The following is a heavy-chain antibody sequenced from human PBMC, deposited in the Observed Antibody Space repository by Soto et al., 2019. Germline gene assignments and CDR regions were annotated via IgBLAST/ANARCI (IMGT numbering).Heavy chain of an antibody. CDR1: GFTFRDYS. J-gene: IGHJ4*02. D-gene: IGHD2-15*01. Sequence: GGSLRLSCAASGFTFRDYSMNWVLQAPGEGLEWLSYVDGSSNSIHYAASVKGRFTISRDNAKNSLYLQMNSLRAEDTAVYYCARDLHPGNCGGGSCDSYTYWGQGTLVTVSS. CDR3: ARDLHPGNCGGGSCDSYTY. CDR2: VDGSSNSI. V-gene: IGHV3-48*01.